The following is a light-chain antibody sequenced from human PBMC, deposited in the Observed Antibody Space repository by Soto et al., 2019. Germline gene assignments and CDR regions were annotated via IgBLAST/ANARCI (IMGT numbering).Light chain of an antibody. Sequence: EFVLTQSPGNMSLSPGERATLSCRASQTVRNNYLAWYQQKPGQAPRLLIYDASSRATGIPDRFSGSGSGTDFTLTISSLQAEDVAVYYCQQYYSSPLTFGGGTKVDIK. CDR2: DAS. CDR1: QTVRNNY. J-gene: IGKJ4*01. V-gene: IGKV3-20*01. CDR3: QQYYSSPLT.